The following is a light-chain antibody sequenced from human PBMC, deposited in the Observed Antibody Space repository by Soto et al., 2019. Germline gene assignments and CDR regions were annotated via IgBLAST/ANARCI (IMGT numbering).Light chain of an antibody. Sequence: DIVMTQSPDSLAVSLGERATINCKSSQRGLYSSNNKNYLAWYQQRPGQPHKLLIYWASTRESGVPDRFSGSGSGTDFTLTITSLQAEDVAVYYCQQYESTPPTFGQGPKLEI. CDR3: QQYESTPPT. J-gene: IGKJ2*01. CDR1: QRGLYSSNNKNY. V-gene: IGKV4-1*01. CDR2: WAS.